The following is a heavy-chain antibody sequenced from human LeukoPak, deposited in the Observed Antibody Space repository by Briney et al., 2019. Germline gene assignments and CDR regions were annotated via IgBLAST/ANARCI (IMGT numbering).Heavy chain of an antibody. CDR2: IYYSGST. V-gene: IGHV4-30-4*01. CDR1: GGSISSGDYY. Sequence: SQTLSLTCTVSGGSISSGDYYWNWIRQPPGKGLEWIGYIYYSGSTYYSPSLKSRVTISVDTPKNQFSLKLSSVTAADTAVYYCASPPDYWGQGTLVTVSS. J-gene: IGHJ4*02. CDR3: ASPPDY.